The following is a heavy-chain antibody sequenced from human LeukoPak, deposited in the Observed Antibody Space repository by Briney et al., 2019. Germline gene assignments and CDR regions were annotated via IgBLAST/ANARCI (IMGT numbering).Heavy chain of an antibody. V-gene: IGHV1-8*01. CDR3: ASCPGPCYYYHGMDV. J-gene: IGHJ6*02. CDR1: GYTFTSYD. CDR2: MNPNSGNT. Sequence: GASVKVSCKASGYTFTSYDINWVRQATGQGLEWMGWMNPNSGNTGYAQKFQGRVTMTRNTSISTAYMELSSLRSEDTAVYYCASCPGPCYYYHGMDVWGQGTTVTVSS.